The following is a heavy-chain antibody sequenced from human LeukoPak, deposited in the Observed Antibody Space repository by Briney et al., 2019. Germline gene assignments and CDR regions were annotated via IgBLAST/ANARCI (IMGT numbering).Heavy chain of an antibody. J-gene: IGHJ6*02. CDR2: FDPEDGET. D-gene: IGHD6-13*01. Sequence: ASVKVSCKVSGYTLTELSMHWVRQAPGKGLEWMGGFDPEDGETIYAQKFQGRVTMTEDTSTDTAYMELSSLRSEDTAVYYCARVTAGTYGMDVWGQGTTVTVSS. CDR1: GYTLTELS. V-gene: IGHV1-24*01. CDR3: ARVTAGTYGMDV.